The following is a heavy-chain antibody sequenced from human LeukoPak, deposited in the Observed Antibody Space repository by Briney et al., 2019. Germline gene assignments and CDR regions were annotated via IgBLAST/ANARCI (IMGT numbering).Heavy chain of an antibody. J-gene: IGHJ4*02. Sequence: GGSLRLSCAASGFTFSSYWMSWVRQAPGKGLGWVANIKQDGSEKYYVDSVKGRFTISRDNAKNSLYLQMNSLRAEDTAVYYCALTPTGYSSGWYYFDYWGQGTLVTVSS. D-gene: IGHD6-19*01. CDR3: ALTPTGYSSGWYYFDY. V-gene: IGHV3-7*01. CDR1: GFTFSSYW. CDR2: IKQDGSEK.